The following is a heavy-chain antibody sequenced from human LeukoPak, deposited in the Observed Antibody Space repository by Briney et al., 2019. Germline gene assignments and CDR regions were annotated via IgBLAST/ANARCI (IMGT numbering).Heavy chain of an antibody. CDR3: ARYNSDWGCLDP. J-gene: IGHJ5*02. Sequence: PGGSLRLSCAASGFTFSDYWMHWVRHAPGKGLVGVSRINSDGRITSYADSVKGRFTISRDNAKNSLSLQMNSLRAEDTAVYYCARYNSDWGCLDPWGQGTLVTVSS. CDR1: GFTFSDYW. D-gene: IGHD6-19*01. V-gene: IGHV3-74*01. CDR2: INSDGRIT.